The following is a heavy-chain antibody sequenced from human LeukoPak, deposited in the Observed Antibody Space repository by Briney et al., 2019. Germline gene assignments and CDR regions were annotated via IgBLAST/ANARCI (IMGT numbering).Heavy chain of an antibody. CDR3: GRHRSGSGTYFIDH. CDR1: GFTFSSYS. D-gene: IGHD3-10*01. J-gene: IGHJ4*02. CDR2: MKKDGSET. V-gene: IGHV3-7*01. Sequence: PGGSLRLSCVVSGFTFSSYSMIWVRQAPGKGLQRVANMKKDGSETNYGDSVKGRFTISRDNAKNSLYLQMNSLRAEDTAVYYCGRHRSGSGTYFIDHWGQGTLVSVSS.